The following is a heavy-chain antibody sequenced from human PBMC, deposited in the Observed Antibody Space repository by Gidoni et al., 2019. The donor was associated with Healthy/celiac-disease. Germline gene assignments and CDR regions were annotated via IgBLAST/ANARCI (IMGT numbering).Heavy chain of an antibody. D-gene: IGHD6-13*01. Sequence: EVQLLESGGGLVQTGGSLRLYCAASGFTFSSYAMSWVRPAPGKGLEWFSAISVSGGSTYYADSVKGRFTISRDNSKNTLYLQMNSLRAEDTAVYYCAKEGIAAAGLASWFDPWGQGTLVTVSS. CDR2: ISVSGGST. V-gene: IGHV3-23*01. J-gene: IGHJ5*02. CDR1: GFTFSSYA. CDR3: AKEGIAAAGLASWFDP.